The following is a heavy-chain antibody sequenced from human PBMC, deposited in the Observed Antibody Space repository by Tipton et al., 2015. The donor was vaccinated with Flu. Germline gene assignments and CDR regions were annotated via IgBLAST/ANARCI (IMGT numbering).Heavy chain of an antibody. D-gene: IGHD5-24*01. V-gene: IGHV4-4*07. J-gene: IGHJ3*02. CDR1: GGSISSYY. Sequence: TLSLTCTVSGGSISSYYWSWIRQPAGKGLEWIGRIYTSGSTNYNPSLKSRVTISVDTSKNQFSLKLSSVTAADTAVYYCARGPSLDGYNFGRAFDIWGQGTMVTVSS. CDR2: IYTSGST. CDR3: ARGPSLDGYNFGRAFDI.